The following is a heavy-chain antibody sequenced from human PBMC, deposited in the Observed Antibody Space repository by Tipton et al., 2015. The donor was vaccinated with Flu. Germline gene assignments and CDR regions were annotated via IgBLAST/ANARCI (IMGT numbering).Heavy chain of an antibody. CDR2: IYYSGST. J-gene: IGHJ6*02. V-gene: IGHV4-31*03. D-gene: IGHD3-10*01. Sequence: TLSLTCTVSGGPISSGGAYWSWIRQHPGKGLEWIGCIYYSGSTYYNPSLKSRITISVDTSRNQFSLRLNSLTAADTAVYYCARDQGFGDGLTYDYYDMDVWGQGTTVTVSS. CDR1: GGPISSGGAY. CDR3: ARDQGFGDGLTYDYYDMDV.